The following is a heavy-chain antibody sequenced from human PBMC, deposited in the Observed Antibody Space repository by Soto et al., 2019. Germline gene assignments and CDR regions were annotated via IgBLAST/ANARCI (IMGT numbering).Heavy chain of an antibody. J-gene: IGHJ4*02. D-gene: IGHD6-6*01. Sequence: GXVPTQVNPTQSLTLTCTFSGFSLSTDDVGVGWMRQPPGKALDWLAVIYWDDDKRYSPSLKSRLTITKDTSKNQVLLTMTNMEPVDTATYFCARSKYSISSFDYWGQGALVTASS. CDR1: GFSLSTDDVG. V-gene: IGHV2-5*02. CDR2: IYWDDDK. CDR3: ARSKYSISSFDY.